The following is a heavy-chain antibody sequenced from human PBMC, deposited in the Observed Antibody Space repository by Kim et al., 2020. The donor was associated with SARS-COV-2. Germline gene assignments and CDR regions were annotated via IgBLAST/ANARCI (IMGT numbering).Heavy chain of an antibody. J-gene: IGHJ4*01. V-gene: IGHV4-59*01. Sequence: SETLSLTCTVSHGSIRFYYWSWIRQSPGKGLEWIGHIYDRETTAYNPSLTSRVTISIDTSRNQFSLKVTSVTAADTAVYYCARVRGATVVTEWGHGTLVT. CDR2: IYDRETT. CDR3: ARVRGATVVTE. CDR1: HGSIRFYY. D-gene: IGHD4-17*01.